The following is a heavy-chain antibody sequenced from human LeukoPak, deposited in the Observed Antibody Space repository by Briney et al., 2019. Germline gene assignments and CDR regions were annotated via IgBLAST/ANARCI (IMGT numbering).Heavy chain of an antibody. CDR1: GGTFSSYA. Sequence: GASVKVSCKASGGTFSSYAISWVRQAPGQGHEWMGGIIPIFGTANYAQKFQGRVTITADESTSTAYMELSSLRSEDTAVYYCARARERWLQVCRGFDYWGQGTLVTVSS. J-gene: IGHJ4*02. CDR2: IIPIFGTA. V-gene: IGHV1-69*13. D-gene: IGHD5-24*01. CDR3: ARARERWLQVCRGFDY.